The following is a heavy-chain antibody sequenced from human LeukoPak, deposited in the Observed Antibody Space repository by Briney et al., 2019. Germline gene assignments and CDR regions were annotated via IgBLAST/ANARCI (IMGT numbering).Heavy chain of an antibody. Sequence: GGSLRLSCAASGFTFSSYSMTWVRQAPGKGLEWVSYISSSSSTIYYADSVKGRFTISRDNAKNSLYLRMNSLRDEDTAVYYCARDPHDYGGTHRGYWGQGTLVTVSS. CDR1: GFTFSSYS. V-gene: IGHV3-48*02. CDR3: ARDPHDYGGTHRGY. CDR2: ISSSSSTI. J-gene: IGHJ4*02. D-gene: IGHD4-23*01.